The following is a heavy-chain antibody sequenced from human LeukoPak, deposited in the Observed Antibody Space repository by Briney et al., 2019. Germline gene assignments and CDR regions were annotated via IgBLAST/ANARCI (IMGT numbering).Heavy chain of an antibody. CDR3: AKTIGRYDILTGSDAFDI. D-gene: IGHD3-9*01. V-gene: IGHV3-23*01. J-gene: IGHJ3*02. CDR1: GFTFSSYG. CDR2: ISGSGGST. Sequence: GGSLRLSCAASGFTFSSYGMSWVRQALGKGLEWVSAISGSGGSTYYADSVEGRFTISRDNSKNTLYLQMNSLRAEDTAVYYCAKTIGRYDILTGSDAFDIWGQGTMVTVSS.